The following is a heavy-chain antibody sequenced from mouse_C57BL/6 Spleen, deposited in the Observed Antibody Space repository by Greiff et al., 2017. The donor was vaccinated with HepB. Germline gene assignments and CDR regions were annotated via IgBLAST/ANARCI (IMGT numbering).Heavy chain of an antibody. J-gene: IGHJ2*01. V-gene: IGHV14-2*01. Sequence: VQLQQSGAELVKPGASVKLSCTASGFNIKDYYMHWVKQRTEQGLEWIGRIDPEDGENKYAPKIQGKANITADTSSNTAYLQLSSLTSEDTAVYYCARRDYYGSSDYWGQGTTLTVSS. CDR2: IDPEDGEN. CDR1: GFNIKDYY. D-gene: IGHD1-1*01. CDR3: ARRDYYGSSDY.